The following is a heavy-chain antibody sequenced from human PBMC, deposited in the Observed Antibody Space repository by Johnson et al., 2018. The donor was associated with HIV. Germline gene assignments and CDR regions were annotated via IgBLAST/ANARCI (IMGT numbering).Heavy chain of an antibody. Sequence: QVQLVESGGGVVQPGRSLRLSCTASGFTFSTNAMHWVRQAPGKGLEWVAVISYDGGDKYYADSVKGRFTISRDNSKSTLYLQMNSLRPEDTAVYYCAKERRAPRAFDIWGQGTMVTVSS. CDR1: GFTFSTNA. D-gene: IGHD6-25*01. CDR3: AKERRAPRAFDI. J-gene: IGHJ3*02. V-gene: IGHV3-30*18. CDR2: ISYDGGDK.